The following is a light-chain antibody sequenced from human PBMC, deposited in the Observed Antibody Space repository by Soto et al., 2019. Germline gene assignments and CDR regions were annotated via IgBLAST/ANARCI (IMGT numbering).Light chain of an antibody. V-gene: IGKV3-20*01. CDR1: QSVSSSY. CDR2: AAS. Sequence: EIVLTQSPGTLSLSPGERATLSCRASQSVSSSYLAWYQQKPGQAPRLLIYAASSRATGIPDRFSGSGSGTDFTLTISRLEPEDFAVYYCQQYGSSPERTFGQGTKVDI. J-gene: IGKJ1*01. CDR3: QQYGSSPERT.